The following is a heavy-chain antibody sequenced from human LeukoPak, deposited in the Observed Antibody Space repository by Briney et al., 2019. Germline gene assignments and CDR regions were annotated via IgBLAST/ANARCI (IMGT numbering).Heavy chain of an antibody. CDR2: IYYSGST. V-gene: IGHV4-39*07. D-gene: IGHD6-13*01. CDR1: GGSISSSSYY. Sequence: SETLSLTCTVSGGSISSSSYYWGWIRQPPGKGLEWIGSIYYSGSTYYNPSLKSRVTISVDTSKNQFSLKLSSVTAADTAVYYCARIYSSSWDTYYYYMDVWGKGTTVTVSS. CDR3: ARIYSSSWDTYYYYMDV. J-gene: IGHJ6*03.